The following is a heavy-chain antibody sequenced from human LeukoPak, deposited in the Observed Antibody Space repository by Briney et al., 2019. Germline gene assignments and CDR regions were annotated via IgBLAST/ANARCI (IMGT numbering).Heavy chain of an antibody. Sequence: GGSLRLSCAASGFTFSSYSMNWVRQAPGKGLESVSLISATGSTTYYAESVRGRFTISRDNSKNTLYLQMNSLRAEDTAVYYCARDPNRQFRIAAAGTFDYWGQGTLVTVSS. CDR3: ARDPNRQFRIAAAGTFDY. CDR2: ISATGSTT. V-gene: IGHV3-23*01. CDR1: GFTFSSYS. D-gene: IGHD6-13*01. J-gene: IGHJ4*02.